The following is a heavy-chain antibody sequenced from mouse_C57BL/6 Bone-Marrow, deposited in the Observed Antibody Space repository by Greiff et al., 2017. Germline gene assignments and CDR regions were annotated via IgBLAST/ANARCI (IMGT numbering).Heavy chain of an antibody. D-gene: IGHD2-4*01. J-gene: IGHJ3*01. Sequence: QVQLQQPGAELVKPGASVKMSCKASGYTFTSYWITWVKQRTGQGLEWIGDIYPGSGSTNYNEKFKSNATLTVDTSSSTAYMQLSSLTSEDSAVYYCARGDYDLFAYWGQGTLVTVSA. CDR3: ARGDYDLFAY. V-gene: IGHV1-55*01. CDR2: IYPGSGST. CDR1: GYTFTSYW.